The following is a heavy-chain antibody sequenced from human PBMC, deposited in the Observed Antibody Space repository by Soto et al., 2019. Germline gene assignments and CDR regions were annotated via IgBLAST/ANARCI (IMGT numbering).Heavy chain of an antibody. V-gene: IGHV3-30*18. CDR1: GFTFSSS. CDR3: AKLVIGYCSGNTCDDY. J-gene: IGHJ4*02. D-gene: IGHD2-15*01. Sequence: VLLLESGGGLIQPGGSLRLSCAASGFTFSSSIHWLRQAPGRGLEWVAYISYASSNKFDGGSVKGRFTISRDNSKNTQCLPMTSLRAEDTAFYYRAKLVIGYCSGNTCDDYWCLGTLVAVAS. CDR2: ISYASSNK.